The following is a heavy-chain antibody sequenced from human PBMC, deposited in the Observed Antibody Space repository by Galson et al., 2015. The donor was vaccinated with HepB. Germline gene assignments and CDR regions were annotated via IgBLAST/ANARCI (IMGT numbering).Heavy chain of an antibody. J-gene: IGHJ4*02. D-gene: IGHD1-20*01. CDR2: INPNSGGT. CDR3: ARALQRITGATVDY. CDR1: GYTFTTFG. V-gene: IGHV1-2*02. Sequence: SVKVSCKASGYTFTTFGINWVRQAPGQGLEWMGWINPNSGGTNYAQKFQGRVTMTRDTSITTAYMELSRLRSDDTAVYYCARALQRITGATVDYWGQGTLVTVSS.